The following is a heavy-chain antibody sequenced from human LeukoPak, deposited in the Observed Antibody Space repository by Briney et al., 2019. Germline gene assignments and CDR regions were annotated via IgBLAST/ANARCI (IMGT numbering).Heavy chain of an antibody. CDR1: GLTVSSNY. CDR2: IHSGGTT. D-gene: IGHD6-19*01. V-gene: IGHV3-53*01. Sequence: PGGSLRLSCAASGLTVSSNYMTWVRQAPGKGLEWVSVIHSGGTTNYADSVKGRFTISRDNSKNTLYLQMNNLSAEDTAVYYCARVPDSTGWYLDYWGQGTLVTVSS. CDR3: ARVPDSTGWYLDY. J-gene: IGHJ4*02.